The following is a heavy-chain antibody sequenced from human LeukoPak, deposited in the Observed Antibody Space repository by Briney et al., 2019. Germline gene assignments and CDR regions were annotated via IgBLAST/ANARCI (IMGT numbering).Heavy chain of an antibody. CDR3: AKGQSSNYYYYYMDV. J-gene: IGHJ6*03. CDR1: GFTFSSYE. V-gene: IGHV3-48*03. Sequence: GGSLRLSCAASGFTFSSYEMNWVRQAPGKGLEWVSYISSSGSTIYYADSVKGRFTISRDNSKNSLYLQMNSLRAEDTALYYCAKGQSSNYYYYYMDVWGKGTTVTVSS. D-gene: IGHD6-19*01. CDR2: ISSSGSTI.